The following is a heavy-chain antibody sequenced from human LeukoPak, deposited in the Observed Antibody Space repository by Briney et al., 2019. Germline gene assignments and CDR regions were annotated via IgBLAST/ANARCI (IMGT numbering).Heavy chain of an antibody. CDR3: ATNLATVVTPAYY. CDR1: GYTRTELS. D-gene: IGHD4-23*01. J-gene: IGHJ4*02. Sequence: APVKVSCKVSGYTRTELSMHWVRQAPGKGLEWMGGFDPEDGETIYAQKFQGRVTMTEDTSTDTAYMELSSLRSEDTAVYYCATNLATVVTPAYYWGQGTLVTVSS. CDR2: FDPEDGET. V-gene: IGHV1-24*01.